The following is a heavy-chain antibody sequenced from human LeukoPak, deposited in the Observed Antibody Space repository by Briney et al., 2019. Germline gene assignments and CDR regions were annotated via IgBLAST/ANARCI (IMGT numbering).Heavy chain of an antibody. CDR2: ISGSGGST. J-gene: IGHJ4*02. Sequence: PGGSLRLSCAASGFTFDDYGMSWVRQAPGKGLEWVSAISGSGGSTYYADSVKGRFTISRDNSKNTLYLQMNSLRAEDTAVYYCAKERWLQPTFDYWGQGTLVTVSS. D-gene: IGHD5-24*01. CDR3: AKERWLQPTFDY. V-gene: IGHV3-23*01. CDR1: GFTFDDYG.